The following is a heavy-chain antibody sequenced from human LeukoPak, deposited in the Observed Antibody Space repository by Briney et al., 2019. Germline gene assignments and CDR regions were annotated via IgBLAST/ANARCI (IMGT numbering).Heavy chain of an antibody. CDR2: ISYDGSNK. CDR1: GFTLSSYA. V-gene: IGHV3-30-3*01. J-gene: IGHJ4*02. CDR3: ARDLTVSYYYDSSGYYPAY. Sequence: GGSLRLSCAASGFTLSSYAMHWVRQAPGKGLEWVAVISYDGSNKYYADSVKARFTISRDNSKNTLYLQMNSLRAEDTAVYYCARDLTVSYYYDSSGYYPAYWGQGTLVTVSS. D-gene: IGHD3-22*01.